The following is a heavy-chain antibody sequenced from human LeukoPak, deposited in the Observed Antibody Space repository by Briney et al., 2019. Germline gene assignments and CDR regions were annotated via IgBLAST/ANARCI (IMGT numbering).Heavy chain of an antibody. Sequence: GGSLRLSCAASGFSFSGSAMHWVRQASGKGLEWVGRISSKANSYATAYTASVKGRFTISRDDSKNTAYLQMNSLKTEDTAVYYCTNLPYDFEYGWGQGTLVTVSS. CDR1: GFSFSGSA. CDR3: TNLPYDFEYG. D-gene: IGHD3-3*01. CDR2: ISSKANSYAT. V-gene: IGHV3-73*01. J-gene: IGHJ4*02.